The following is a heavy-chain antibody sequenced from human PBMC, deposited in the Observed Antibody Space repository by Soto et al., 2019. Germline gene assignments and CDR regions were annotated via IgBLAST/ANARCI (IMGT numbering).Heavy chain of an antibody. V-gene: IGHV3-15*01. D-gene: IGHD4-17*01. CDR2: IKNRVDGGAA. CDR1: GITFTNAW. CDR3: TTDPGDYEDF. J-gene: IGHJ4*02. Sequence: EVQLVESGGDLVKPGGCLRPSCAASGITFTNAWMSWVRQAPGKGLEWVGRIKNRVDGGAADYAAPVRGRFTISRDDSTDTLFLQMNNLEAEDTAVYYCTTDPGDYEDFWGQGTLVTVSS.